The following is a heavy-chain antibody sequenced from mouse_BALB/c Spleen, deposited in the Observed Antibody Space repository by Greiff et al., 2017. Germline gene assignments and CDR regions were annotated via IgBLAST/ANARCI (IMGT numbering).Heavy chain of an antibody. CDR2: ISYSGST. CDR3: ERDAGYGNWFAY. V-gene: IGHV3-2*02. Sequence: EVKLMESGPGLVKPSQSLSLTCTVTGYSITSDYAWNWIRQFPGNKLEWMGYISYSGSTSYNPSLKSRISITRDTSKNQFFLQLNSLTTEDTATYYGERDAGYGNWFAYWGKGTVVTVAA. J-gene: IGHJ3*01. CDR1: GYSITSDYA. D-gene: IGHD2-10*02.